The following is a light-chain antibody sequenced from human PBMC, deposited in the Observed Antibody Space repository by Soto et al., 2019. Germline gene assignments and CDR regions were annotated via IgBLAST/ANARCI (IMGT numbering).Light chain of an antibody. J-gene: IGKJ1*01. CDR2: DAS. Sequence: GDRVTITCRASQSISSWLAWYQQKPGKAPKLLIYDASSLESGVPSRFSGSGSGTEFTLTISSLQPDDFATYYCQQYKRASGPGTRV. CDR3: QQYKRA. CDR1: QSISSW. V-gene: IGKV1-5*01.